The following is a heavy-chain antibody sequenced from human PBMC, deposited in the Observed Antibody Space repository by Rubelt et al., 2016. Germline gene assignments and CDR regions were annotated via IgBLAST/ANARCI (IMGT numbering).Heavy chain of an antibody. D-gene: IGHD6-19*01. CDR1: GYSISSGYY. J-gene: IGHJ4*02. CDR3: ARDHSSGWYLEGFFDY. CDR2: IYHSGSH. Sequence: QVQLQESGPGLVKPSETLSLTCTVSGYSISSGYYWGWIRQPPGKGLEWIGSIYHSGSHYFNPSLKSRVTISVDTSTNQSSLKLGSVTAADTAVYYCARDHSSGWYLEGFFDYWGQGTLVTVSS. V-gene: IGHV4-38-2*02.